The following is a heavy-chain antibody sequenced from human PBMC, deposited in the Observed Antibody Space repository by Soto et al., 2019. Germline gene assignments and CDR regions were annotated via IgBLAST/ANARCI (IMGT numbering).Heavy chain of an antibody. J-gene: IGHJ4*02. D-gene: IGHD7-27*01. V-gene: IGHV4-39*01. CDR2: IYSSENT. CDR1: GGSVSSSSYS. CDR3: ARGPSGDKIDY. Sequence: SETLSLTCTVSGGSVSSSSYSWGWIRQSPGKGLEWIGTIYSSENTYYNPSLLSRVTISVDTSKNEFSLRLSSVTAADTAVYYCARGPSGDKIDYWGQGIQVTVSS.